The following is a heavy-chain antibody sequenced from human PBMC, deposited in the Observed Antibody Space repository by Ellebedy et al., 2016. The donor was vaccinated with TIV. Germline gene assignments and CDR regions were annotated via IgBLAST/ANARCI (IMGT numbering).Heavy chain of an antibody. J-gene: IGHJ4*02. CDR1: GFTFSSYS. V-gene: IGHV3-21*01. CDR2: ISSSSSYI. CDR3: ARDGRSGGNSPFDY. Sequence: GGSLRLSXAASGFTFSSYSMNWVRQAPGKGLEWVSSISSSSSYIYYADSVKGRFTISRDNAKNSLYLQMNSLRAEDTAVYYCARDGRSGGNSPFDYWGQGTLVTVSS. D-gene: IGHD4-23*01.